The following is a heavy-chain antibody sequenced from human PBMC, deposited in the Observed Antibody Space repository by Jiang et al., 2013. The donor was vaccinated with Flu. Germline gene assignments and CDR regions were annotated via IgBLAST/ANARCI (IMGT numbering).Heavy chain of an antibody. Sequence: KASGYTFTSYAMNWVRQAPGQGLEWMGWINTNTGNPTYAQGFTGRFVFSLDTSVSTAYLQISSLKAEDTAVYYCARDTRPVWSGYHYYYGMDVWGQGTTVTVSS. D-gene: IGHD3-3*01. CDR2: INTNTGNP. V-gene: IGHV7-4-1*02. CDR1: GYTFTSYA. CDR3: ARDTRPVWSGYHYYYGMDV. J-gene: IGHJ6*02.